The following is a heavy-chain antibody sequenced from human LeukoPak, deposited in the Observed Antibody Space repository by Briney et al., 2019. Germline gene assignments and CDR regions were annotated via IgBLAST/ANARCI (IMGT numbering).Heavy chain of an antibody. V-gene: IGHV5-51*01. Sequence: GESLRISCKGSGYSSTSYWIGWVRPMPGKGLGWMGIIYPGDSDTRYSPSFQGQVTISADKSISTAYLQWSSLKASDTAMYYCARLRGDHVKDNWFDPWGQGTLVTVSS. J-gene: IGHJ5*02. D-gene: IGHD2-21*02. CDR2: IYPGDSDT. CDR3: ARLRGDHVKDNWFDP. CDR1: GYSSTSYW.